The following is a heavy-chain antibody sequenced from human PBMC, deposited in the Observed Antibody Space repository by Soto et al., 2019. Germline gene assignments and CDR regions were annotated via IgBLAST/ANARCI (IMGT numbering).Heavy chain of an antibody. J-gene: IGHJ4*02. Sequence: ELQLSESGGGLIQPGGSLRLSCAASGITFGSSAMSWVRQAPGKGLEWVSATTSSGGGTYYADSVKGRFTISRDNSNNRRYLKRTSLRAEETAVYYCAKVVYHYVGGVSLVGGRGPRVTVS. CDR1: GITFGSSA. CDR2: TTSSGGGT. V-gene: IGHV3-23*01. D-gene: IGHD2-8*02. CDR3: AKVVYHYVGGVSLV.